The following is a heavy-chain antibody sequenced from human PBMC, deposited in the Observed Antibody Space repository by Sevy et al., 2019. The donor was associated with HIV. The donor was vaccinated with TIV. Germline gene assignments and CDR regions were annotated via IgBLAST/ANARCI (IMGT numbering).Heavy chain of an antibody. Sequence: SETLSLTCTVSGGSISSSSYYWGWIRQPPGKGLEWIGSIYYSGSTYYNPSLKSRVTISVDTSKNQFSLKLSSVTAAETAVYYCARQWTAMGTPYYFDYWGQGTLVTVSS. CDR3: ARQWTAMGTPYYFDY. V-gene: IGHV4-39*01. D-gene: IGHD5-18*01. J-gene: IGHJ4*02. CDR2: IYYSGST. CDR1: GGSISSSSYY.